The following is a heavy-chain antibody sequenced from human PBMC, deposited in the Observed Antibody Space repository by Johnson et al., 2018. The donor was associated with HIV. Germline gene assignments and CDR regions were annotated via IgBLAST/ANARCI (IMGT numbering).Heavy chain of an antibody. D-gene: IGHD6-6*01. CDR1: GFTFSSYA. J-gene: IGHJ3*02. V-gene: IGHV3-30-3*01. CDR3: AKGRARTAARQPRGDAFDI. CDR2: ISYDGSNK. Sequence: VQLMESGGGLVQPGGSLRLSCAASGFTFSSYAMHWVRQAPGKGLEWVAVISYDGSNKYYADSVKGRFTISRDNSKNTLYLQMNSLRAEDTAGYYCAKGRARTAARQPRGDAFDIRGQGTMVTVSS.